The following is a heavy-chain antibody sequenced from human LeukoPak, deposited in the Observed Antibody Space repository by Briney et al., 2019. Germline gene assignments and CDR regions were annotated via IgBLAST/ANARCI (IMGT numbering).Heavy chain of an antibody. Sequence: SETLSLTCAVSAYSSSSNNWWGWIRQPPGKGLDGMGYIFQSGSTYYNPSLKSRVTMSVDTSKNQFSLRLSSVTAVDTAVYYCTRKTGGSSDFYWGQGTLVTVSS. D-gene: IGHD6-19*01. V-gene: IGHV4-28*01. CDR1: AYSSSSNNW. J-gene: IGHJ4*02. CDR2: IFQSGST. CDR3: TRKTGGSSDFY.